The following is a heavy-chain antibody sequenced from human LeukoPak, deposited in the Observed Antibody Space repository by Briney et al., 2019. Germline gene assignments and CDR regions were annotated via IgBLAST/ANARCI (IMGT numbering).Heavy chain of an antibody. CDR3: ARGRVGIAVAGPDY. V-gene: IGHV1-2*02. CDR2: INPNSGGT. D-gene: IGHD6-19*01. Sequence: ASVKVSCEASGYTFTGYYMHWVRQAPGQGLEWMGWINPNSGGTNYAQKFQGRVTMTRDTSISTAYMELSRLRSDDTAVYYCARGRVGIAVAGPDYWGQGTLVTVSS. J-gene: IGHJ4*02. CDR1: GYTFTGYY.